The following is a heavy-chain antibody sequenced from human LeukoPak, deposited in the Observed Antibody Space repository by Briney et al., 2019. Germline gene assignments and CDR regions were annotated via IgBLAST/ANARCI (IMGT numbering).Heavy chain of an antibody. Sequence: SETLSLTCTVSGGSISGYSWTWIRQPPGQGLEWIRYFHNSRTTSYSPSLTGRVTISVDTAMDQISLKLNSVTAADTAVYYCARGHLGLSPWGQGTLVTVSS. CDR1: GGSISGYS. CDR2: FHNSRTT. V-gene: IGHV4-59*01. J-gene: IGHJ5*02. CDR3: ARGHLGLSP. D-gene: IGHD3-10*01.